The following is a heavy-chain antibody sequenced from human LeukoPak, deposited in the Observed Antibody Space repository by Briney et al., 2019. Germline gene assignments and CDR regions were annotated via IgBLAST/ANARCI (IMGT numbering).Heavy chain of an antibody. CDR1: GGSFSGYY. D-gene: IGHD5-24*01. CDR2: INHSGST. J-gene: IGHJ5*02. V-gene: IGHV4-34*01. Sequence: SETLSLTCAVYGGSFSGYYWSWIRQPPGKGLEWIGEINHSGSTNYNPSLKSRVTISVDTSKNQFSLKLSSVTAADTAVYYCAREDVNNWFDPWGQGTLVTVSS. CDR3: AREDVNNWFDP.